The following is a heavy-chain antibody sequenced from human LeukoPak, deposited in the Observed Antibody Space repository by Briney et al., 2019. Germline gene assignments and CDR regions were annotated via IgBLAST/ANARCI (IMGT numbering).Heavy chain of an antibody. Sequence: GGSLRLSCAASGFTFSSYWMSWVRRAPGKGLEWVANIRQDGSDKYYVDSVKGRFTISRDNAKNSLYLQMNSLRAEDTAVYYCARDYYGSGRTHGMDVWGQGTTVTVSS. J-gene: IGHJ6*02. CDR2: IRQDGSDK. CDR1: GFTFSSYW. V-gene: IGHV3-7*01. CDR3: ARDYYGSGRTHGMDV. D-gene: IGHD3-10*01.